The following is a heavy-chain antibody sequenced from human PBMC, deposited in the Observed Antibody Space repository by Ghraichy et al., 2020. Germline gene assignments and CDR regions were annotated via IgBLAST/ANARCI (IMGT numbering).Heavy chain of an antibody. CDR1: GFTFTSYA. V-gene: IGHV3-23*01. Sequence: GGSLRLSCAASGFTFTSYAMSWVRQAPGKGLEWVSAISGSGGSTYYADSVKSRFTISRDNSKNTLYLQMNSLRAEDTAVYYCAKVGCSGGSCYLHDYYYYGMDVWGRGTTVTVSS. D-gene: IGHD2-15*01. CDR3: AKVGCSGGSCYLHDYYYYGMDV. CDR2: ISGSGGST. J-gene: IGHJ6*02.